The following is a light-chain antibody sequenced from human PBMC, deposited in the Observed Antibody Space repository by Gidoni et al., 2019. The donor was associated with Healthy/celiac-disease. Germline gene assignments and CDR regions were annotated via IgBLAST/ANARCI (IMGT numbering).Light chain of an antibody. V-gene: IGLV2-14*03. J-gene: IGLJ3*02. CDR3: SSYTSISVV. CDR2: DVS. Sequence: QSALTQPASVSGSPGQSITISCTGTSSDVGGYNYVSWYQQQPGKAPKLMIYDVSNRPSGVSNRFSGSKSGNTASLSISGLQAEDEADYYCSSYTSISVVFGGGTKLTVL. CDR1: SSDVGGYNY.